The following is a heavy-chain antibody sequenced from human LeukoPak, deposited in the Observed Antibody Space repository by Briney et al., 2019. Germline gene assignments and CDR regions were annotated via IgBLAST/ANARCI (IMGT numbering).Heavy chain of an antibody. Sequence: SETLSLTCAVYGGSFSGYYWSWIRQPPGKGLEWIGEINHSGSTNYNPSLKSRVTISVDTSKNQSSLKLSSVTAADTAVYYCASTGRGPYYYDSSGYGLDYWGQGTLVTVSS. J-gene: IGHJ4*02. V-gene: IGHV4-34*01. CDR1: GGSFSGYY. CDR3: ASTGRGPYYYDSSGYGLDY. D-gene: IGHD3-22*01. CDR2: INHSGST.